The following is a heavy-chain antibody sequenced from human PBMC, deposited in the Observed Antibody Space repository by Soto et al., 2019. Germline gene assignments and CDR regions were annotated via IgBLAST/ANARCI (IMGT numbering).Heavy chain of an antibody. CDR2: IWYDGSNK. D-gene: IGHD3-10*01. Sequence: QVQLVESGGGVVQPGRSLRLSCAASGFTFSSYGMHWVRQAPGKGLEWVAVIWYDGSNKYYADSVKGRFTISRDNSKNTLYLQRNSLRAEDTAVYYCAREHDIWFGFGAFDIWGQGTMVTVSS. V-gene: IGHV3-33*01. CDR3: AREHDIWFGFGAFDI. CDR1: GFTFSSYG. J-gene: IGHJ3*02.